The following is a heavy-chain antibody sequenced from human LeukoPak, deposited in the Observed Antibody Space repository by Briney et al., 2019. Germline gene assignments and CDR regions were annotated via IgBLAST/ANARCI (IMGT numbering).Heavy chain of an antibody. D-gene: IGHD5-24*01. CDR3: ARGGDGRWLQLPRDY. Sequence: GGSLRLSCAASGFTFSSYWMNRVRQAPGKGLEWVANIKQDGSETYYVDSVRGRFTISRDNAKNSLYLQMNRLRAEDTAVYYCARGGDGRWLQLPRDYWGQGTLVTVSS. CDR2: IKQDGSET. CDR1: GFTFSSYW. V-gene: IGHV3-7*03. J-gene: IGHJ4*02.